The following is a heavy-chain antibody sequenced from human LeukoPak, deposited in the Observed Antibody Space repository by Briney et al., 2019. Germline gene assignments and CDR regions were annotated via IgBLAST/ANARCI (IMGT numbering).Heavy chain of an antibody. Sequence: ASVRVSCKASGYTFTVYYTHWVRQAPGQGLEWMGWIHPNTGATNCAQKFQGRVTMTGDTSITTAYMDLNRLISDDTAVYYCARGSYYYDSGGYYNWYFDLWGRGTLVTVSS. D-gene: IGHD3-22*01. CDR1: GYTFTVYY. CDR3: ARGSYYYDSGGYYNWYFDL. J-gene: IGHJ2*01. CDR2: IHPNTGAT. V-gene: IGHV1-2*02.